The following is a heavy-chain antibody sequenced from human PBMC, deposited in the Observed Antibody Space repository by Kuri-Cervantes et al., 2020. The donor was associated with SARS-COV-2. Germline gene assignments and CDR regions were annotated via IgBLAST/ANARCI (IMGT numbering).Heavy chain of an antibody. Sequence: GESLKISCAASGFTFSSYAMHWARQAPGKGLEWVAVISYDGSNKYYADSVKGRFTISRDNSKNTLYLQMNSLRAEDTAVYYCAREGYDMSDAFDIWGQGTMVTVSS. J-gene: IGHJ3*02. CDR3: AREGYDMSDAFDI. CDR1: GFTFSSYA. V-gene: IGHV3-30-3*01. D-gene: IGHD3-9*01. CDR2: ISYDGSNK.